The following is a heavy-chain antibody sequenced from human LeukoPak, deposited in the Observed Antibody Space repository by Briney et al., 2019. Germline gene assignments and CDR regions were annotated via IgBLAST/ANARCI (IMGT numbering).Heavy chain of an antibody. CDR1: GFTFSSYA. V-gene: IGHV3-23*01. D-gene: IGHD5-24*01. J-gene: IGHJ3*02. CDR3: ASKRDGYNSNDAFDI. Sequence: GGSLRPSCAASGFTFSSYAMSWVRQAPGKGLEWVSAISGSGGSTYYADSVKGRFTISRDNSKNTLYLQMNSLRAEDTAVYYCASKRDGYNSNDAFDIWGQGTMVTVSS. CDR2: ISGSGGST.